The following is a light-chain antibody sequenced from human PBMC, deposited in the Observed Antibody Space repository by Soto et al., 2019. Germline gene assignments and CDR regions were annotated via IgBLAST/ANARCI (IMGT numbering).Light chain of an antibody. V-gene: IGKV3D-15*01. CDR3: QQYNKWPLIT. CDR1: QSISTG. CDR2: GAS. J-gene: IGKJ5*01. Sequence: EIVMTQSPATLSVSPGETATLSCRASQSISTGLAWYRQKPGQAPRLLIYGASTRATGTPARFSGSGSGTDFTLTISSLQSEDFALYYCQQYNKWPLITFGQGTRLEIK.